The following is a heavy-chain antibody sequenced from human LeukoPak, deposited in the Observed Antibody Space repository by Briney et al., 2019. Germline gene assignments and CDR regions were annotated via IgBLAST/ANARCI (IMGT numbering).Heavy chain of an antibody. CDR1: GGTFSSYA. Sequence: ASVKVSCKASGGTFSSYAISWVRQAPGQGLEWMGKIIPIFGTANYAQKLQGRVTMTTDTSTSTAYMELRSLRSDDTAVYYCARVVWVGLERWVGDYWGQGTLVTVSS. J-gene: IGHJ4*02. V-gene: IGHV1-69*05. CDR2: IIPIFGTA. CDR3: ARVVWVGLERWVGDY. D-gene: IGHD1-1*01.